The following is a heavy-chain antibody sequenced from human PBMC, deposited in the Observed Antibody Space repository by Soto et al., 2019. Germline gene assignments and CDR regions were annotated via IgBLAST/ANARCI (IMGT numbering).Heavy chain of an antibody. V-gene: IGHV1-46*03. CDR1: GYTFTNYY. J-gene: IGHJ3*02. Sequence: QGQLVQSGAEVKKPGASVKVSCKASGYTFTNYYIHWVRQAPGQGLEWIGVISPGGGSRSNAQKCQGRVTLTRDTSTSTVYMELSSLTSDDTAVYYCAREESEGSEIWGQGTMVTVSP. D-gene: IGHD3-10*01. CDR2: ISPGGGSR. CDR3: AREESEGSEI.